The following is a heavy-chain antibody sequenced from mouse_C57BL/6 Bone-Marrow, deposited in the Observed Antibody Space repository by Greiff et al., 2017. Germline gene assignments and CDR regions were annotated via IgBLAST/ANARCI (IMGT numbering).Heavy chain of an antibody. Sequence: EVKLVESGGGLVQPGGSLKLSCAASGFTFSDSYMYWVRQTPEKRLEWVAYISNGGGSTYYPDTVKGRFTISRDNAKNTLYLQMSRLKSEDTAMYYCARCYYGSSNYFDYWGQGTTLTVSS. J-gene: IGHJ2*01. V-gene: IGHV5-12*01. CDR3: ARCYYGSSNYFDY. CDR1: GFTFSDSY. D-gene: IGHD1-1*01. CDR2: ISNGGGST.